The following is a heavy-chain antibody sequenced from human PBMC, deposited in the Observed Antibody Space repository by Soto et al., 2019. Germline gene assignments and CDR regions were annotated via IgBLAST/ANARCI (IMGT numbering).Heavy chain of an antibody. CDR3: ARVVVGYSSGWHRGNWFDP. J-gene: IGHJ5*02. V-gene: IGHV4-34*01. CDR2: INHSGST. D-gene: IGHD6-19*01. CDR1: GVSIIGYY. Sequence: SETLSLTCSVYGVSIIGYYWSWILQPPGKGLVCIGEINHSGSTNYNPSLKSRVTISVDTSKNQFSLKLSSVTAADTAVYYCARVVVGYSSGWHRGNWFDPWGQG.